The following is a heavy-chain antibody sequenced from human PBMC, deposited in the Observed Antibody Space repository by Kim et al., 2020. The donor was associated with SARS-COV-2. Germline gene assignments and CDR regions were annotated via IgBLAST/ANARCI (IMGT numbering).Heavy chain of an antibody. CDR1: GGTFSSYA. J-gene: IGHJ5*02. Sequence: SVKVSCKASGGTFSSYAISWVRQAPGQGLEWMGGIIPIFGTANYAQKFQGRVTITADESTSTAYMELSSLRSEDTAVYYCARDRRVATGTNWFDPRGQGTLVTASS. V-gene: IGHV1-69*13. CDR3: ARDRRVATGTNWFDP. CDR2: IIPIFGTA. D-gene: IGHD1-1*01.